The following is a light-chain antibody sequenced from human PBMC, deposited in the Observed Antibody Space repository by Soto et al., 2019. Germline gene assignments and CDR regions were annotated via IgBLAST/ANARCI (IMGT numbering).Light chain of an antibody. Sequence: QSVLTQPASVSGSPGQSITISCTGTSSDVGAYNYVSWYQQHPGKAPKLMIYDVSNRPSGVSNRFSASKSGNTASLTISGLQAEDEADYYCSSYTSSSTLVFGTGTNVTVL. V-gene: IGLV2-14*01. CDR2: DVS. CDR1: SSDVGAYNY. J-gene: IGLJ1*01. CDR3: SSYTSSSTLV.